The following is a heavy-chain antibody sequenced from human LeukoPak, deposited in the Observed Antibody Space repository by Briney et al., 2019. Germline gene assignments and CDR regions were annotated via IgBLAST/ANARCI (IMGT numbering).Heavy chain of an antibody. J-gene: IGHJ4*02. V-gene: IGHV1-2*06. D-gene: IGHD3-22*01. Sequence: ASVKVSCKASGYTFTGYYMHWVRQAPGQGLEWMGRINPNSGGTNYAQKFQGRVTMTRDTSISTAYMELSRLRSDDTAVYYCARGKYYYDSSGYYPYWGQGTLVTVSS. CDR2: INPNSGGT. CDR1: GYTFTGYY. CDR3: ARGKYYYDSSGYYPY.